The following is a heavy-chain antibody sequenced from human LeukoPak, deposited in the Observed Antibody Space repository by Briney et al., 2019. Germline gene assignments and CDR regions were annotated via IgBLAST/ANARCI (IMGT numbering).Heavy chain of an antibody. J-gene: IGHJ4*02. D-gene: IGHD2-2*01. Sequence: GGSLRLSCAASGFTFNTDTMNWVRQAPGKGLEWVAYISTSSSTIYYADSVKGRFTISRDNAKNSLYLQRHSLRDEDTAVYYCARGYLYFDYWGQGTLVTVSS. CDR3: ARGYLYFDY. V-gene: IGHV3-48*02. CDR1: GFTFNTDT. CDR2: ISTSSSTI.